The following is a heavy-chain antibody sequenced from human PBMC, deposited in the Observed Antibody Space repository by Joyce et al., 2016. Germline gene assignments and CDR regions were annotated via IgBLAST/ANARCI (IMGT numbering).Heavy chain of an antibody. CDR1: GYSFTNYA. J-gene: IGHJ4*02. CDR2: IHAGSGVK. Sequence: QVLLVQSGPAQKEPGASMTLSCKTSGYSFTNYALNWARQAPGQGLAWMGRIHAGSGVKMFSQKFYGRVSITTDTSASTVYMEMRGLTSADTATYYCTRSLAHGDGDKRATDIWGQGTLVTVSS. V-gene: IGHV1-3*05. CDR3: TRSLAHGDGDKRATDI. D-gene: IGHD7-27*01.